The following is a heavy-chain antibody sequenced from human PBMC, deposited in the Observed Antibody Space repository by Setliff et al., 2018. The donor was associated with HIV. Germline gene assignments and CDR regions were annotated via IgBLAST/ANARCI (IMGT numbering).Heavy chain of an antibody. V-gene: IGHV1-2*06. J-gene: IGHJ3*02. D-gene: IGHD2-8*01. CDR2: IIPNSGGT. CDR3: ATKLYCTNGVYLVAIDI. Sequence: ASVKVSCKASGYTFTGYYVHWVRQAPGQGLEWMGRIIPNSGGTNYAQKFQGRVTMTSDTSISTAYMELTRLRPDDTAVYYCATKLYCTNGVYLVAIDIWGQGTTVTVSS. CDR1: GYTFTGYY.